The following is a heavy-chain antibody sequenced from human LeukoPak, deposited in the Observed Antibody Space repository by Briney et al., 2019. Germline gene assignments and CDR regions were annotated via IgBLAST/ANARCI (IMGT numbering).Heavy chain of an antibody. J-gene: IGHJ5*02. D-gene: IGHD6-13*01. CDR1: GGSISSYH. Sequence: PSETLSLTCTVSGGSISSYHWSWIRQPPGNGLEWIGEINYSGSTNYNPSLKSRVTISLDTFKNQFSLKLSSVTAADTAIYYCARGNLEWAAGTRWFDPWGQGTLVTVSS. CDR3: ARGNLEWAAGTRWFDP. V-gene: IGHV4-34*01. CDR2: INYSGST.